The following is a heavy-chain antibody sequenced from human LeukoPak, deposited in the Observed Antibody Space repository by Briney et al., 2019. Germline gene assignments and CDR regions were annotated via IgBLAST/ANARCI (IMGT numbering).Heavy chain of an antibody. J-gene: IGHJ4*02. V-gene: IGHV4-59*01. CDR2: IYDSGNT. D-gene: IGHD5-18*01. CDR3: ARDNFRGYSYGSLDC. Sequence: SETLSLTCTVSGGSISNYYWSWIRQPPGKGLEWIGFIYDSGNTNYNPSIKRRVTILVDTSKNQFSLKLSSVPAADTAVYYCARDNFRGYSYGSLDCWGQGTLVTVSS. CDR1: GGSISNYY.